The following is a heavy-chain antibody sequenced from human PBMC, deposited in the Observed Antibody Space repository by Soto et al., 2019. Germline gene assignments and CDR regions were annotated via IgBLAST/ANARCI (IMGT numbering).Heavy chain of an antibody. Sequence: PSETLSLSCTVPGGSVSSGGYYWSWIPQHPGKGLEWIGYIYYSGSTYYNPSLKSRVTISVDTSKNQFSLKLSSVTAADTAVYYCASYSRSGTSAFDIWGQGTMVTVSS. D-gene: IGHD6-13*01. CDR2: IYYSGST. J-gene: IGHJ3*02. CDR3: ASYSRSGTSAFDI. CDR1: GGSVSSGGYY. V-gene: IGHV4-31*03.